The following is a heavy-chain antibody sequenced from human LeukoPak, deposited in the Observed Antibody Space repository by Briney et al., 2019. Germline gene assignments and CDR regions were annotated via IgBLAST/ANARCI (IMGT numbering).Heavy chain of an antibody. Sequence: PSGTLSLTCTVSGGSISSSSYYWGWIRQPPGKGLEWIGSIYYSGSTYYNPSLKSRVTISVDTSKNQFSLKLSSVTAADTAVYYCARLSAAAATDHWGQGTLVTVSS. J-gene: IGHJ4*02. CDR3: ARLSAAAATDH. CDR2: IYYSGST. V-gene: IGHV4-39*01. CDR1: GGSISSSSYY. D-gene: IGHD6-13*01.